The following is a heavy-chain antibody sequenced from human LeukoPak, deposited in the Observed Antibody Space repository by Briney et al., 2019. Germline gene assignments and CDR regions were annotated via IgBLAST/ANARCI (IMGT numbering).Heavy chain of an antibody. CDR3: ARRGRTPMSSYYGMDV. Sequence: GGSLRLSCAASGFTFSSYSMNWVRQAPGKGLEWVSSISSSSSYIYYADSVKGRFTISRDNSDNTLYLQMNSLRAEDTAVYYCARRGRTPMSSYYGMDVWGLGTTVTVSS. D-gene: IGHD5-18*01. CDR2: ISSSSSYI. V-gene: IGHV3-21*01. J-gene: IGHJ6*02. CDR1: GFTFSSYS.